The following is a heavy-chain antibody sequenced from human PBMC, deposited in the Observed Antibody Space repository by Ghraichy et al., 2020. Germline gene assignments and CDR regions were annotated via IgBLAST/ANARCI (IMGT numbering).Heavy chain of an antibody. Sequence: GGSLRLSCVGSGFTFSAYSMNWVRQSPGKGLEWVSYISRSGRSIFYADSVRGRFTISRDNAKNSLSLQMNSLRDEDTAVYYCARALMVVRFYYYDGMDVWGPGTTVTVSS. D-gene: IGHD2-15*01. CDR3: ARALMVVRFYYYDGMDV. CDR1: GFTFSAYS. CDR2: ISRSGRSI. V-gene: IGHV3-48*02. J-gene: IGHJ6*02.